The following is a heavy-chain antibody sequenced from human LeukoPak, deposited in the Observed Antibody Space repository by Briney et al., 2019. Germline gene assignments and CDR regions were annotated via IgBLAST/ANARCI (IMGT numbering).Heavy chain of an antibody. D-gene: IGHD5-12*01. CDR3: VTESAWLFDY. J-gene: IGHJ4*02. V-gene: IGHV3-53*01. Sequence: GGSLRLSCTVSGFTVSSNSMSWVRQAPGKGLEWVSFIYSDNTHYSDSVKGRFTISRDNAKNALFLQVNSLRDEDTALYHCVTESAWLFDYWGQGTLVTVSS. CDR1: GFTVSSNS. CDR2: IYSDNT.